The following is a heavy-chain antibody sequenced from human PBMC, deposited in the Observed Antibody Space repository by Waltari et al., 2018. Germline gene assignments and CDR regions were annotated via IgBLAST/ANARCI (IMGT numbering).Heavy chain of an antibody. CDR1: GYMFRNFG. D-gene: IGHD3-10*02. CDR2: ISAYNGNT. V-gene: IGHV1-18*01. J-gene: IGHJ5*02. CDR3: ARDRRDDNNSVRWLDP. Sequence: QIQLVQSGGEVKKPGASVKVSCKASGYMFRNFGLFWVRQAPGQGLEFMGWISAYNGNTNYAQTFQGRLTLTTDTSASTAYMELSSLTSDDTAVYYCARDRRDDNNSVRWLDPWGQGTLVTVSS.